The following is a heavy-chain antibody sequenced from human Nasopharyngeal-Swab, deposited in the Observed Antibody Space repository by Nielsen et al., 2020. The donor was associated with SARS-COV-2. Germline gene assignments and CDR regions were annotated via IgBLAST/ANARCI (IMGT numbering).Heavy chain of an antibody. CDR3: ARDRAPLGAFDI. CDR1: GFTFSSYA. Sequence: GSLRLSCAASGFTFSSYAMSWVRQAPGKGLEWVAVMSGGGGNTFYADSVKGRFTISRDNSKNRLYLQMNSLRAEDTALFYCARDRAPLGAFDIWGQGTMVTVSS. J-gene: IGHJ3*02. V-gene: IGHV3-23*01. CDR2: MSGGGGNT. D-gene: IGHD3-10*01.